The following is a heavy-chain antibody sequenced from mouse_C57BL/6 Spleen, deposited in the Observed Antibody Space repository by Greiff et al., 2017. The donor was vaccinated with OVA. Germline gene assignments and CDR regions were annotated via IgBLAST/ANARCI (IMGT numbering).Heavy chain of an antibody. J-gene: IGHJ3*01. V-gene: IGHV1-82*01. D-gene: IGHD2-5*01. CDR1: GYAFSSSW. CDR3: ASSSYYSNVGGFAY. CDR2: IYPGDGDT. Sequence: QVQLKESGPELVKPGASVKISCKASGYAFSSSWMNWVKQRPGKGLEWIGRIYPGDGDTNYNGKFKGKATLTADKSSSTAYMQLSSLTSEDSAVYVGASSSYYSNVGGFAYWGQGTLVTVSA.